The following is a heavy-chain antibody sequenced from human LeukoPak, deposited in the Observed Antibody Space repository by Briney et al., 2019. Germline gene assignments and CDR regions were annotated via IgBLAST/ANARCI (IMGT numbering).Heavy chain of an antibody. CDR2: ISAYNGNT. J-gene: IGHJ5*02. CDR3: ARGRLRVPRSFDP. CDR1: GYTFTSYG. V-gene: IGHV1-18*01. D-gene: IGHD3-16*01. Sequence: ASVKVSCKASGYTFTSYGVSWVRQAPGQGLEWMGWISAYNGNTNYAQKLQGRVTMTADTSTSTAYMELSSLRSEDTAVYYCARGRLRVPRSFDPWGQGTLVTVSS.